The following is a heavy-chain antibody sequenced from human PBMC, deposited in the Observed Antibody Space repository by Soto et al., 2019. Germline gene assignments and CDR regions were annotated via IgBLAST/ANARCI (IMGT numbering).Heavy chain of an antibody. J-gene: IGHJ4*02. CDR1: GGSFSGYY. Sequence: PSETLSLTCAVYGGSFSGYYWSWIRQPPGKGLEWIGEINHSGSTNYNPSLKSRVTISVDTSKNQFSLKLSSVTAADTAVYYCARGGHDFWSGYYREGVEVNYYFDYWGQGTLVTVSS. V-gene: IGHV4-34*01. CDR2: INHSGST. CDR3: ARGGHDFWSGYYREGVEVNYYFDY. D-gene: IGHD3-3*01.